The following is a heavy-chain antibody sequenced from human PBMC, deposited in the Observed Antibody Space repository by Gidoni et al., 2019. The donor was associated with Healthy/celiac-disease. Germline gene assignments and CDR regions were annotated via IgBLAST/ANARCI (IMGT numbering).Heavy chain of an antibody. Sequence: QPPGKGLGWIGGISYSGSTSYNPSLKSLVTISVETSKNQFSLKLSSVTAADTAVYDCARHGMGGIVVVPAAGFDPWGQGTLGHRLL. J-gene: IGHJ5*02. D-gene: IGHD2-2*01. CDR3: ARHGMGGIVVVPAAGFDP. V-gene: IGHV4-39*01. CDR2: ISYSGST.